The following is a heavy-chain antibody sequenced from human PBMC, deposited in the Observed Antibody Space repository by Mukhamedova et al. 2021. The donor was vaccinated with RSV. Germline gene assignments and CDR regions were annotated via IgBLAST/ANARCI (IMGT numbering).Heavy chain of an antibody. D-gene: IGHD3-10*01. CDR3: AKKASLWFGELLCYFDY. CDR2: IRYDGSNK. V-gene: IGHV3-30*02. J-gene: IGHJ4*02. Sequence: GKGLEWVAFIRYDGSNKYYADSVKGRFTISRDNSKNTLYLQMNSLRAEDTAVYYCAKKASLWFGELLCYFDYWGKGTLVTVSS.